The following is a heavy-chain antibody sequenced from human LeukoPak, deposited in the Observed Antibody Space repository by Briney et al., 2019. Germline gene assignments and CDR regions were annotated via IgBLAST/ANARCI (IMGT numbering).Heavy chain of an antibody. Sequence: ASVKVSCKASGGTFSSYGISWVRQAPGQGLEWMGGIIPVFGTAKYAQKFQGRVTITADKSTSTAYMELSSLRSEDTAVYYCARFSRYNWNGYFDYWGQGTLVTVSS. CDR1: GGTFSSYG. J-gene: IGHJ4*02. CDR3: ARFSRYNWNGYFDY. D-gene: IGHD1-1*01. V-gene: IGHV1-69*06. CDR2: IIPVFGTA.